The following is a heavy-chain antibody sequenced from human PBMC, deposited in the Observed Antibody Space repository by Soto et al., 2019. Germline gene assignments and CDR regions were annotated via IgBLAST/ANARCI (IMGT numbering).Heavy chain of an antibody. CDR2: IYYSGST. J-gene: IGHJ6*02. CDR1: GGSISSGGYY. CDR3: AREVVVAATLTYYYGMDV. Sequence: SETLSLTCAVSGGSISSGGYYWSWIRQHPGKGLEWIGYIYYSGSTYYNPSLKSRVTISVDTSKNQFSLKLSSVTAADTAVYYCAREVVVAATLTYYYGMDVWGQGTTVTVSS. V-gene: IGHV4-31*11. D-gene: IGHD2-15*01.